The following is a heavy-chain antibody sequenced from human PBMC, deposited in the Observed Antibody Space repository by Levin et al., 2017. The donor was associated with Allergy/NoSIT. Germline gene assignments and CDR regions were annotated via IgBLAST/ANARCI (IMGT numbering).Heavy chain of an antibody. CDR3: ARGDCSSTSCLSSGYYYGMDG. V-gene: IGHV1-8*01. J-gene: IGHJ6*02. CDR2: MNPNSGNT. D-gene: IGHD2-2*01. CDR1: GYTFTSYD. Sequence: GASVKVSCKASGYTFTSYDINWVRQATGQGLEWMGWMNPNSGNTGYAQKFQGRVTMTRNTSISTAYMELSSLRSEDTAVYYCARGDCSSTSCLSSGYYYGMDGWGQGTTVTVSS.